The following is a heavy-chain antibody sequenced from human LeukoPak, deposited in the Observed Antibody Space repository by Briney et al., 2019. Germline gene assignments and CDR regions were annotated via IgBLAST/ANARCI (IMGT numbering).Heavy chain of an antibody. CDR1: GFTFDGYG. Sequence: GGSLRLSCAASGFTFDGYGMSWVRQAPGEGLEWVSGINWNGGSTGYADSVKGRFTISRDNAKNSLYLQMNSLRAEDTALYYCARDVAVAGANNWFDPWGQGTLVTVSS. V-gene: IGHV3-20*04. J-gene: IGHJ5*02. CDR2: INWNGGST. CDR3: ARDVAVAGANNWFDP. D-gene: IGHD6-19*01.